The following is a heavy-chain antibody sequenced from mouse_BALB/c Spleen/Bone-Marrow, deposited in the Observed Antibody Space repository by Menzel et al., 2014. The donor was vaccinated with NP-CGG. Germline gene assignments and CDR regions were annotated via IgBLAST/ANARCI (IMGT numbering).Heavy chain of an antibody. D-gene: IGHD2-1*01. CDR2: INPSNGRT. Sequence: QVQLQQSGAELVKPGASVRLPCKASGYTFTSYWMHWVKQGPGQGLEGIGEINPSNGRTNYNETFKSKATLTVDKSSTTAYMQLSSLTSDDSAVYYCARCGNYDAMDYWGQGTSVTVSS. J-gene: IGHJ4*01. CDR1: GYTFTSYW. V-gene: IGHV1S81*02. CDR3: ARCGNYDAMDY.